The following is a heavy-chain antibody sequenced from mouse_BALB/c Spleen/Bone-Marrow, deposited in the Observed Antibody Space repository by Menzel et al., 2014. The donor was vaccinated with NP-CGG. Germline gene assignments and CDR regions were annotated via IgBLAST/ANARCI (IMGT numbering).Heavy chain of an antibody. J-gene: IGHJ2*01. D-gene: IGHD2-4*01. V-gene: IGHV14-3*02. CDR3: ARRFDYEDY. Sequence: EVKLAESGAELVKPGASVKLSCTASGFNIKDTYIHWVKQRPEQGLGWIGRIDPANGNTKYDPKFQGKATITADTSSNTAYLQLSGLTSEDTAVYYCARRFDYEDYWGQGTTLSVSS. CDR2: IDPANGNT. CDR1: GFNIKDTY.